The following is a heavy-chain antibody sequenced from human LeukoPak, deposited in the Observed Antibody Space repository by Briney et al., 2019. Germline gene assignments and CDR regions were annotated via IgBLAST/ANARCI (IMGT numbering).Heavy chain of an antibody. CDR2: IYTSGST. J-gene: IGHJ4*02. V-gene: IGHV4-61*02. CDR1: GGSIRSGSYY. D-gene: IGHD3-10*01. Sequence: SETLSLTCSVSGGSIRSGSYYWSWIRQPAGKGLEWIGRIYTSGSTNYNPSLKSRVTISVDTSKNQFSLRLSSVTAADTAVYYCARKVGRRGLTMVRGFDYWGQGTLVTVSS. CDR3: ARKVGRRGLTMVRGFDY.